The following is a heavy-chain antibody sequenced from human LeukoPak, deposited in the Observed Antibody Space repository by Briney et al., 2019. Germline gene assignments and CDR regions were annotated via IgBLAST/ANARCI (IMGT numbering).Heavy chain of an antibody. CDR1: GFTFSSYG. V-gene: IGHV3-30*03. Sequence: PGGSLRLSCAASGFTFSSYGMHWVRQAPGKGLEWVAVISYDESNKYYADSVKGRFTISRDNSKNTLYLQMNSLRAEDTAVYYCARVSYPYGIAATEYYFDYWGQGTLVTVSS. D-gene: IGHD6-13*01. CDR2: ISYDESNK. J-gene: IGHJ4*02. CDR3: ARVSYPYGIAATEYYFDY.